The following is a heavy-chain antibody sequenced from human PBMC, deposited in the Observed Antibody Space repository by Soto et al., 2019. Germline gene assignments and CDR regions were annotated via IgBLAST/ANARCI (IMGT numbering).Heavy chain of an antibody. V-gene: IGHV4-34*01. CDR3: ARSRRSIAARRFDY. Sequence: SETLSLTCAVYGGSFSGYYWSWIRQPPGKGLEWIGEINHSGSTNYNPSLKSRVTISVDTSKNQFSLKLSSVTAADTAVYYCARSRRSIAARRFDYWGQRTPVTVSS. CDR1: GGSFSGYY. CDR2: INHSGST. D-gene: IGHD6-6*01. J-gene: IGHJ4*02.